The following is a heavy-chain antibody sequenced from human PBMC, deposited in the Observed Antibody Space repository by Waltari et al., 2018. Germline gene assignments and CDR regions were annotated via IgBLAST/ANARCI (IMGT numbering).Heavy chain of an antibody. V-gene: IGHV3-15*01. CDR3: TTDGGIGPRPIFDS. D-gene: IGHD6-6*01. Sequence: EVQLVEFGGGLVKPGGSLRLSCSAYGFTFTDGWMSWALQAPGKGLEWVARIKSKRSGGTTDYAETLKGRFPISRDDSKSTLYLEMNSLKTEDTAVYYCTTDGGIGPRPIFDSWGRGTLVTVSS. CDR1: GFTFTDGW. CDR2: IKSKRSGGTT. J-gene: IGHJ4*02.